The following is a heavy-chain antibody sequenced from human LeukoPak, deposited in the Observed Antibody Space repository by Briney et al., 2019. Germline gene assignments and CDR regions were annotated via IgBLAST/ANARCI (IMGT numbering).Heavy chain of an antibody. CDR3: AKEGLLYTMVRGVYYMDV. V-gene: IGHV3-30*18. CDR2: IWYGGSNK. D-gene: IGHD3-10*01. CDR1: GFTFSSYG. Sequence: PGRSLRLSCAASGFTFSSYGMHWVRQAPGKGLEWVAVIWYGGSNKYYADSVKGRFTISRDNSKNTLYLQMNSLRAEDTAVYYCAKEGLLYTMVRGVYYMDVWGKGTTVTVSS. J-gene: IGHJ6*03.